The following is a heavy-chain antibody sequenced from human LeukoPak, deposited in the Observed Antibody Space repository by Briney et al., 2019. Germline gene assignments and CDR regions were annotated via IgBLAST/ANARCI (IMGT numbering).Heavy chain of an antibody. J-gene: IGHJ4*02. D-gene: IGHD6-25*01. Sequence: SETLSLTCTVSGGSISSYYWSWIRQPPGKGLEWIGYIYYSGSTNYNPSLKSRVTISVDTSKNQFSLKLSSMTAADTAAYYCAKSGVAATCFDYWGQGTLVTVSS. CDR2: IYYSGST. V-gene: IGHV4-59*01. CDR3: AKSGVAATCFDY. CDR1: GGSISSYY.